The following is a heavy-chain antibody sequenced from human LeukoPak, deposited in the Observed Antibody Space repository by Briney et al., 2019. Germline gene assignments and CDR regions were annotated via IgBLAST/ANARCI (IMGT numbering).Heavy chain of an antibody. CDR2: IYYSGST. V-gene: IGHV4-31*03. Sequence: PSETLSLTCTVSGGSISSGDYYWGWIRQHPGKGLEWIGYIYYSGSTYYNPSLKSRVTISVDTSKNQFSLKLSSVTAADTAVYYCARFLGRGTIFGVVTSSPGFDPWGQGTLVTVSS. D-gene: IGHD3-3*01. CDR3: ARFLGRGTIFGVVTSSPGFDP. CDR1: GGSISSGDYY. J-gene: IGHJ5*02.